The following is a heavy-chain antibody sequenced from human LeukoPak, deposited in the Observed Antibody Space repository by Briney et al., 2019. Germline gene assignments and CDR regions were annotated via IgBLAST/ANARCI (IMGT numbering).Heavy chain of an antibody. V-gene: IGHV7-4-1*02. CDR1: GYILTSYG. Sequence: GASVKVSCKASGYILTSYGMNWVRQAPGQGLEWMGWININTGNPAYAQGFTGRLVFSLDTSVSTTYLQISSLKAEDTAVYYCARPRRSAAAPGGYYFDSWGQGTLVTVSS. D-gene: IGHD6-13*01. CDR3: ARPRRSAAAPGGYYFDS. J-gene: IGHJ4*02. CDR2: ININTGNP.